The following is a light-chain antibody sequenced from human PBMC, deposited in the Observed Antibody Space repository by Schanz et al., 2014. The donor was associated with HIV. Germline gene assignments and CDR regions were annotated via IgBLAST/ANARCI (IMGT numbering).Light chain of an antibody. CDR2: EVS. Sequence: QSALTQPPSASGSPGQSVTISCTGTSSTVGDYNWVSWHQQHPGRAPKVIIYEVSERPSGVPDRFSGSKSGNTASLTISGLQAEDEADYYCAAWDVNLNGPVFGGGTKLTVL. CDR3: AAWDVNLNGPV. V-gene: IGLV2-8*01. J-gene: IGLJ2*01. CDR1: SSTVGDYNW.